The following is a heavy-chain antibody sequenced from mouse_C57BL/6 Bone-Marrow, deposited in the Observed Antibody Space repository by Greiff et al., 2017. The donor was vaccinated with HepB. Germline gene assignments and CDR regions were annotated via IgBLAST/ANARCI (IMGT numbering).Heavy chain of an antibody. CDR2: IYPGDGDT. CDR3: ARELADY. D-gene: IGHD3-1*01. J-gene: IGHJ2*01. V-gene: IGHV1-82*01. Sequence: VKLMESGPELVKPGASVKISCKASGYAFSSSWMNWVKQRPGKGLEWIGRIYPGDGDTNYNGKFKGKATLTADKSSSTAYMQLSSLTSEDSAVYFCARELADYWGQGTTLTVSS. CDR1: GYAFSSSW.